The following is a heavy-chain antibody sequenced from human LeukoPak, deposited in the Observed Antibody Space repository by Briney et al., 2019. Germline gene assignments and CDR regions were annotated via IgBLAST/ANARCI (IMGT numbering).Heavy chain of an antibody. V-gene: IGHV3-7*03. J-gene: IGHJ4*02. D-gene: IGHD7-27*01. CDR2: INKDGSEE. CDR3: AKDGGLWVSAHWGDS. Sequence: GGSLRLSCAASGFTFSSYWMSWVRQAPGKGPEWVANINKDGSEEYYVDSLKGRFTISRDNAENSLYLQMNSLRAEDTAVYYCAKDGGLWVSAHWGDSWGRGTLVTVSS. CDR1: GFTFSSYW.